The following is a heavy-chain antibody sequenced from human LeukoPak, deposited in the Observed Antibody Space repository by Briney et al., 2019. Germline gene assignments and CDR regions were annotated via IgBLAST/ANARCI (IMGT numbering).Heavy chain of an antibody. D-gene: IGHD5-18*01. CDR3: APRGDIEHSYVYGKWFDP. CDR1: GGSFSAYY. CDR2: INHSGSS. V-gene: IGHV4-34*01. J-gene: IGHJ5*02. Sequence: SETLSLTCVVYGGSFSAYYWTWIRQPPGKGLEWIGEINHSGSSNYNSSLRSRVTISVDTSYKQFSLRLSSVTAADTAVYYCAPRGDIEHSYVYGKWFDPWGQGTRVTVSS.